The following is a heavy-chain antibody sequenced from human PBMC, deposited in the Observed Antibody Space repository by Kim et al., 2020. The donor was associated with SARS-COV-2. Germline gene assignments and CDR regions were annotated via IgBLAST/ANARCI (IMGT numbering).Heavy chain of an antibody. CDR1: GFSISNNY. CDR3: ARGTRGASDI. CDR2: VTSGGSI. Sequence: GGSLRLSCAASGFSISNNYMSWVRQAPGKGLEWVSCVTSGGSIYYADSVKGRVIISSDNSKNTLYLHMNSLRAEDTAVYYCARGTRGASDIWGQGTMVPVSS. J-gene: IGHJ3*02. V-gene: IGHV3-53*01.